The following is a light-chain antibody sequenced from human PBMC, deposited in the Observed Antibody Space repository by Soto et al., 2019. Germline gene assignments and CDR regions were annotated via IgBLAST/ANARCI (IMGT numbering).Light chain of an antibody. CDR1: QDIRMY. Sequence: DVQMTQSPSSLSASIGDRVTITCQASQDIRMYLNWYQQKPGKAPDLLIHDASNLETGVPSRFREIGSGPLFPLPTAGRKPKALPPYYCKKNDNLVKFGQGPK. J-gene: IGKJ1*01. CDR2: DAS. CDR3: KKNDNLVK. V-gene: IGKV1-33*01.